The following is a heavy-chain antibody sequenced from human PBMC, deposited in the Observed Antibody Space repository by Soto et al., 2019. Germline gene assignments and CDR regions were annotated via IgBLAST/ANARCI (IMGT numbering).Heavy chain of an antibody. Sequence: SSVKVSCKASGGTFSSYAISWVRQAPGQGLEWMGGIIPIFGTANYAQKFQGRVTITADESTSTAYMELSSLRSEDTAVYYCARDSGNRAYDSSGYYYPGAFDIWGQGTMVTV. CDR2: IIPIFGTA. D-gene: IGHD3-22*01. CDR3: ARDSGNRAYDSSGYYYPGAFDI. J-gene: IGHJ3*02. CDR1: GGTFSSYA. V-gene: IGHV1-69*13.